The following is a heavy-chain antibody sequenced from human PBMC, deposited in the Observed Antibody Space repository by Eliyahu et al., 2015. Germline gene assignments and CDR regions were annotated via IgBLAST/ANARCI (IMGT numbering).Heavy chain of an antibody. D-gene: IGHD3-10*01. Sequence: QEQLVESGGGVVQPGGSLRLSCAASGFPFNXXGMHWVRQAPGKGLEWVAIITYDGTNKYYADSVKGRFTISRDNSKNTLSLQMNSLGVEDTALYYCARDLRVLDYYGSNGMDVWGQGTPVTVSS. J-gene: IGHJ6*02. CDR3: ARDLRVLDYYGSNGMDV. CDR1: GFPFNXXG. V-gene: IGHV3-30*03. CDR2: ITYDGTNK.